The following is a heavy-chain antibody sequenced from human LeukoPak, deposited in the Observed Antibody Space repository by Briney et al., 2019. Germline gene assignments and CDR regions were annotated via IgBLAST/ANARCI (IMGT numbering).Heavy chain of an antibody. CDR3: AGALDSSSWYGPYYYYYGMDV. Sequence: GGSLRLSCAASGFTFSSYSMNWVRQAPGKGLEWVSSISSSSSYIYYADSVKGRFTISRDNAKNSLYLQMNSLRAEDTAVYYCAGALDSSSWYGPYYYYYGMDVWGQGTTVTVSS. CDR1: GFTFSSYS. D-gene: IGHD6-13*01. J-gene: IGHJ6*02. V-gene: IGHV3-21*01. CDR2: ISSSSSYI.